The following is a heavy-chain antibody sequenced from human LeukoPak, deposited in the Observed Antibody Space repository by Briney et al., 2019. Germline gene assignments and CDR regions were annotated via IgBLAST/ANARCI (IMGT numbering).Heavy chain of an antibody. V-gene: IGHV3-48*04. D-gene: IGHD3-10*01. CDR1: GFTFSSYS. Sequence: PGGSLRLSCAASGFTFSSYSMNWVRQAPGKGLEWVSYISSSSSTIYYADSVKGRFTISRDNAKNSLYLQMNSLRAEDTAVYYCARDYILWFRYYGMDVWGQGTTVTVSS. CDR3: ARDYILWFRYYGMDV. J-gene: IGHJ6*02. CDR2: ISSSSSTI.